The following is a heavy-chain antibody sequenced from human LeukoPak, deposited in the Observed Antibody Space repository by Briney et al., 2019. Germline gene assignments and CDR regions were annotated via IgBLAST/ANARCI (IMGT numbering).Heavy chain of an antibody. CDR1: GYSFTSYW. D-gene: IGHD6-19*01. V-gene: IGHV5-51*01. CDR2: INPGDSDT. J-gene: IGHJ4*02. Sequence: GESLKISCKVSGYSFTSYWIGWVRQMPGKGLGWMGIINPGDSDTTYSPSFQGQVTISADKSISTAYLQWTSLKASDTAMYYCARQYLSGHTDYWGQGTLVTVPS. CDR3: ARQYLSGHTDY.